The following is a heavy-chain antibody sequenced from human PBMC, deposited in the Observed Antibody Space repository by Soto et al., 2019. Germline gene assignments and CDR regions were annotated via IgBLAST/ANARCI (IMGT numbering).Heavy chain of an antibody. V-gene: IGHV4-34*01. J-gene: IGHJ4*02. D-gene: IGHD1-26*01. Sequence: QVQLQQWGAGLLKPSETLSLTCAVYGKSLSGYYWSWIRQPPGKALEWIGEISHSGNTNYNPSLKSRVTISVDTSKNQLFLNLSSVTAADTAMYYCARHHVRGRTIAGAAEFWGQGTLVTVSS. CDR2: ISHSGNT. CDR1: GKSLSGYY. CDR3: ARHHVRGRTIAGAAEF.